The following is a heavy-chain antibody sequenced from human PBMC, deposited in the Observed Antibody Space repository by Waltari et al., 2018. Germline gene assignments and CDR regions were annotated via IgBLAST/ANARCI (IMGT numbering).Heavy chain of an antibody. J-gene: IGHJ5*02. CDR2: INPNSGGT. CDR1: GYTFTGYY. Sequence: QVQLVQSGAEVKKPGASVKVSCKASGYTFTGYYMHCVRQAPGQGLEWMGWINPNSGGTNYAQKFQGRVTMTRDTAISTAYMELSRLRSDDTAVYYCARGIGIFGVVRGPCGSWGQGTLVTVSS. CDR3: ARGIGIFGVVRGPCGS. V-gene: IGHV1-2*02. D-gene: IGHD3-3*01.